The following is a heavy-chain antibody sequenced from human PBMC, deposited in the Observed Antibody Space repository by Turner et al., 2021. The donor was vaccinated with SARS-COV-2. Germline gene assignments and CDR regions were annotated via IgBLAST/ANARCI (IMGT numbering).Heavy chain of an antibody. D-gene: IGHD5-18*01. CDR3: ARLMDTAMDYYGIDV. J-gene: IGHJ6*02. CDR2: IYYSGST. V-gene: IGHV4-39*01. CDR1: VGSISSSTYY. Sequence: QLQLQESGPGLVQPSETLSLTCTVSVGSISSSTYYWGWIRQPPGKGLGWIGNIYYSGSTYYNPSLKSRVTITVDTSKNQFSLKLSSVTAADTAVYYCARLMDTAMDYYGIDVWGQGTTVTVSS.